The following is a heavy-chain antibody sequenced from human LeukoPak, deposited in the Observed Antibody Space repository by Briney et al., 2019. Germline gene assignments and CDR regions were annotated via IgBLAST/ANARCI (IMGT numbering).Heavy chain of an antibody. D-gene: IGHD1-26*01. J-gene: IGHJ4*02. V-gene: IGHV3-11*06. CDR2: ISSSGSYT. CDR3: ARDRAGGSGSYSDY. Sequence: GGSLRPSFAAPGFTFSDYYLIWFRRAPGKGREWVSYISSSGSYTNYADSVKGRVTISRDNAKNSLYLQMNSLRAEDTAVYYCARDRAGGSGSYSDYWGQGTLVTVSS. CDR1: GFTFSDYY.